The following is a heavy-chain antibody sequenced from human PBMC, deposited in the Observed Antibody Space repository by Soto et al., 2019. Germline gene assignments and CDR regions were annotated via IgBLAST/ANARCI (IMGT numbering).Heavy chain of an antibody. D-gene: IGHD3-16*02. J-gene: IGHJ6*02. CDR1: GGSFSGYY. CDR2: INHSGST. V-gene: IGHV4-34*01. Sequence: SETLSLTCAVAGGSFSGYYCSWIRQPPGKGLEWIGEINHSGSTNYNPSLKSRVTISVDTSKNQFSLQLSSVTDADNAVYSRATLGRCMNGWGQGTRVTVSS. CDR3: ATLGRCMNG.